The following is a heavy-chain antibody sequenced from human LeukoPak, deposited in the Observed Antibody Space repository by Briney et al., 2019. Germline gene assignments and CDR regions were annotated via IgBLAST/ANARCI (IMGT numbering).Heavy chain of an antibody. Sequence: GGSLRLSCGASGFTFSSFGMHWVRQAPGKGLEWVAFIRFDGSNKYYADSVKGRFTISRDNSKNTLFLQVNSLRAEDTAVYYCARGTTPPRIVGASIREWGQGTLVTVSS. J-gene: IGHJ4*02. CDR2: IRFDGSNK. CDR3: ARGTTPPRIVGASIRE. V-gene: IGHV3-30*02. D-gene: IGHD1-26*01. CDR1: GFTFSSFG.